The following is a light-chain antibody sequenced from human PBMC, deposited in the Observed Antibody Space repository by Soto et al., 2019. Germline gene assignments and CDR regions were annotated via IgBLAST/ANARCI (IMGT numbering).Light chain of an antibody. CDR1: SSNIGNNY. V-gene: IGLV1-51*01. J-gene: IGLJ2*01. CDR2: DNN. Sequence: QSVLTQPPSVSAAPGQKVTISCSGSSSNIGNNYVYWYQQLPGTAPKLLIYDNNKRPSGIPDRFSDSKSGTSATLGITGLQTGDEADYYCGTWDSSLSAVVFGGGTKLTVL. CDR3: GTWDSSLSAVV.